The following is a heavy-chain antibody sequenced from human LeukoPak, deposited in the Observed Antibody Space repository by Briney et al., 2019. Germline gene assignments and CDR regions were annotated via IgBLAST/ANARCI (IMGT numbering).Heavy chain of an antibody. CDR1: GGSISSYY. D-gene: IGHD4/OR15-4a*01. CDR3: ARHILYGGTFDY. CDR2: IYYSGST. J-gene: IGHJ4*02. Sequence: PSETLSLTCTVSGGSISSYYWSWLRQPPGKGLEWLGYIYYSGSTNYNPSLKSRVTVSVDTSKNQFALKLSSVTAADTAVYYCARHILYGGTFDYWGQGTLVTVSS. V-gene: IGHV4-59*01.